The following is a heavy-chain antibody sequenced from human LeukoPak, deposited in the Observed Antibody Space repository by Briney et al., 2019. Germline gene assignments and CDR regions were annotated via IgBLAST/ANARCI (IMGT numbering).Heavy chain of an antibody. J-gene: IGHJ4*02. CDR1: GFTFDDYA. CDR3: ARVSH. Sequence: GGSLRLSCAASGFTFDDYAMHWVRQAPGKGLEWVSGISWNSGSIGYADSVKGRFTISRDNAKNSLYLQMNSLRAEDTALYYCARVSHWGQGTLVTVSS. V-gene: IGHV3-9*01. CDR2: ISWNSGSI.